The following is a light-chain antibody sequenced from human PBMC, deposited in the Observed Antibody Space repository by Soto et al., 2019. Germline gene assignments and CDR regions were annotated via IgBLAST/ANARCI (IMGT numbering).Light chain of an antibody. CDR1: QDISSY. Sequence: DIQMTQSPSSLSASVGDRVTITCQASQDISSYLNWYQQKPGKAPKLLIYDASNLQTGVPSRFSGSGSVTDFTFTISSLQPEDVATYYCQQYDNPPYNFGQGTKAEIK. CDR2: DAS. V-gene: IGKV1-33*01. CDR3: QQYDNPPYN. J-gene: IGKJ2*01.